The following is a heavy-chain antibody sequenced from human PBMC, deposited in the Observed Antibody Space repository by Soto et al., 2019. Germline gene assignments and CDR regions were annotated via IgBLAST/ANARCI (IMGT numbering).Heavy chain of an antibody. CDR2: IWFDGGNE. Sequence: GGSLRLSCAASGFPFSAYGMHWVRQAPGKGLQWVAVIWFDGGNEYYADSVRGRFTISRDNSKNTLYLQMNSLTDEDTAVYYCARDSGGSGYEFDYWGQGTLVTVSS. J-gene: IGHJ4*02. CDR3: ARDSGGSGYEFDY. CDR1: GFPFSAYG. D-gene: IGHD3-22*01. V-gene: IGHV3-33*01.